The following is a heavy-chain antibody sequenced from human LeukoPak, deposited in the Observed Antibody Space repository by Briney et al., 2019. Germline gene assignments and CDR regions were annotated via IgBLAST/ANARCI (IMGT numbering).Heavy chain of an antibody. Sequence: ASMKVSCKASGYTFTGYYMHWVRQAPGQGLEWMGWINPNSGGTNYAQKFQGRVTMTRDTSISTAYMELSRLRSDDSAVYYCARAPNNWNDLIVGYWGQGSLVTVSS. J-gene: IGHJ4*02. CDR2: INPNSGGT. V-gene: IGHV1-2*02. D-gene: IGHD1-1*01. CDR1: GYTFTGYY. CDR3: ARAPNNWNDLIVGY.